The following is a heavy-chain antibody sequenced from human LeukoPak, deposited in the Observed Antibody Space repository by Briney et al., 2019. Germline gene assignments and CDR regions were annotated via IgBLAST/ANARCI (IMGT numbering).Heavy chain of an antibody. CDR2: ISGSGVIT. Sequence: PGGSLRLSCAASGFTFSNYAMSWVRQAPGKGLEWVSAISGSGVITFYADSVKGRFTISRDNSKNTLYLQMNSLRAEDTALYYCAKSRLSGINDAFDIWGQGTMVTVSS. CDR3: AKSRLSGINDAFDI. D-gene: IGHD3-3*01. V-gene: IGHV3-23*01. J-gene: IGHJ3*02. CDR1: GFTFSNYA.